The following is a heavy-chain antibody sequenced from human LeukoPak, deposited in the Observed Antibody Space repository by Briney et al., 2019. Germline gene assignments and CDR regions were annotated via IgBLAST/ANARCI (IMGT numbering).Heavy chain of an antibody. Sequence: PGGSLRLSCAASGFTFNNYAMTWVRQAPGKGLGWVSTINHNGGRTYYADSLEGRFAISRDNSKNTLFLQMNSLRAEDTAVYYCAKADRVASAATLDYWGQGTLVTVSS. CDR2: INHNGGRT. D-gene: IGHD2-15*01. CDR1: GFTFNNYA. CDR3: AKADRVASAATLDY. J-gene: IGHJ4*02. V-gene: IGHV3-23*01.